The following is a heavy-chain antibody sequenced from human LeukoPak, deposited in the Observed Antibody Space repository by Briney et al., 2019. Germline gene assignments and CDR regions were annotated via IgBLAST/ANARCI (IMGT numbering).Heavy chain of an antibody. CDR2: INPNTGGT. Sequence: ASVKVSCKASGYTFTGYYIHWVRQAPGQGLEWMGWINPNTGGTTNAQKFQGRVTMTRDTSISTAYLELSRLRSDDTAVYFCARYSVSGDFDYWGQATLVTVSS. CDR1: GYTFTGYY. CDR3: ARYSVSGDFDY. D-gene: IGHD3-10*01. J-gene: IGHJ4*02. V-gene: IGHV1-2*02.